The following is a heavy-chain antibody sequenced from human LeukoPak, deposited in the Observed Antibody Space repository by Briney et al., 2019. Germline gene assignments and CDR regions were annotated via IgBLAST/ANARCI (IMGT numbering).Heavy chain of an antibody. D-gene: IGHD3-3*01. CDR3: ARDLAYDFFVQGWSHDY. CDR2: TYHSGST. CDR1: GYSISSGYY. V-gene: IGHV4-38-2*02. J-gene: IGHJ4*02. Sequence: PSETLSLTCTVSGYSISSGYYWGWIRQPPGKGLEWVGSTYHSGSTYYNPSLKSRVPISVDTSKNQFSLKLSSVTAAETAGYYCARDLAYDFFVQGWSHDYWGKGTLVTVSS.